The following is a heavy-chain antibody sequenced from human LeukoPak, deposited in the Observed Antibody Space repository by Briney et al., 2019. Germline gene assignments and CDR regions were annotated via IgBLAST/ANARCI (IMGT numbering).Heavy chain of an antibody. CDR3: AELGITMIGGV. Sequence: PGGSLRLSRAASGFTFSSYEMNWVRQAPGKGLEWVSYISSSGSTIYYADSVKGRFTISRDNATNSLYLQMNSLRAEDTAVYYCAELGITMIGGVWGKGTTVTISS. CDR1: GFTFSSYE. CDR2: ISSSGSTI. J-gene: IGHJ6*04. V-gene: IGHV3-48*03. D-gene: IGHD3-10*02.